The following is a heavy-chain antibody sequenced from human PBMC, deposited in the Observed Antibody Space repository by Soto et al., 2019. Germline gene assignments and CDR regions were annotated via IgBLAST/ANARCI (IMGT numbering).Heavy chain of an antibody. D-gene: IGHD6-19*01. Sequence: QVQLVQSGAEVKKPGASVQVSCKASGYTFTRYSINWVRQAPGQGLAWVGGISNYNGDTKYAQKFQGRVTLTTDTSTTTTYMDLRSLTSDDTAVYFCARGDSTGSPTGWFDPWGQGTLVTVSS. J-gene: IGHJ5*02. CDR3: ARGDSTGSPTGWFDP. CDR1: GYTFTRYS. CDR2: ISNYNGDT. V-gene: IGHV1-18*04.